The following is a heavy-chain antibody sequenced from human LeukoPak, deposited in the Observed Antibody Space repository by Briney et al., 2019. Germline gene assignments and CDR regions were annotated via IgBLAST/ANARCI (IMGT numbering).Heavy chain of an antibody. V-gene: IGHV3-48*01. CDR1: GFTFSSYS. Sequence: GGSLRLSCAASGFTFSSYSMNWVRQAPGKGLEWVSYISNSSSTIYYADSVKGRFTISRDNAKNSLYLQMNSLRAEDTAVYYCARGMRYYYYYMDVWGKGTTVTVSS. J-gene: IGHJ6*03. CDR3: ARGMRYYYYYMDV. CDR2: ISNSSSTI.